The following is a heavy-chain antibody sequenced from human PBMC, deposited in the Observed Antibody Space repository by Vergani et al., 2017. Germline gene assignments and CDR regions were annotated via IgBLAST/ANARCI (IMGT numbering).Heavy chain of an antibody. V-gene: IGHV1-3*01. Sequence: QVQLVKSGDEVKKPGASLKVSCKASVYPFTSYARHGVRRAPGQRLEWMGWSNAGNGNTKYSQKFQGRVTITRDTSASTAYMELSSLSSEDTAVYYCAREDYDFWIGARMDVWGQGTTVTVSS. D-gene: IGHD3-3*01. CDR1: VYPFTSYA. J-gene: IGHJ6*02. CDR3: AREDYDFWIGARMDV. CDR2: SNAGNGNT.